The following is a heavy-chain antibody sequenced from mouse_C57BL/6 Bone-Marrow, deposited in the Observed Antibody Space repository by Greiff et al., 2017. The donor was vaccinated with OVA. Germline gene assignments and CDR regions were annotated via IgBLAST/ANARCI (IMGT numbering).Heavy chain of an antibody. CDR2: IDPSDSYT. CDR1: GYTFTSYW. V-gene: IGHV1-59*01. Sequence: QVQLQQPGAELVRPGTSVKLSCKASGYTFTSYWLDWVKQRPGQGLEWIGVIDPSDSYTNYNQKFKGKATLTVDTSSSTAYMQLSSLTSEDSAVYYCANDYPPMDYWGQGTSVTVSS. D-gene: IGHD2-4*01. CDR3: ANDYPPMDY. J-gene: IGHJ4*01.